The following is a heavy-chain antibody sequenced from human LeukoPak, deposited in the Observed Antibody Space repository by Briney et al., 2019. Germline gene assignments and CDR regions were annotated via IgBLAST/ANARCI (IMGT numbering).Heavy chain of an antibody. J-gene: IGHJ4*02. CDR2: IYYSGST. V-gene: IGHV4-59*01. CDR1: GGSISSYY. Sequence: SETLSLTCTVSGGSISSYYWSWIRQPPGKGLEWIGYIYYSGSTNYNPSPKSRVTISVDTSKNQFSLKLSSVTAADTAVYYCARSRQIQLWLEFDYWGQGTLVTVSS. D-gene: IGHD5-18*01. CDR3: ARSRQIQLWLEFDY.